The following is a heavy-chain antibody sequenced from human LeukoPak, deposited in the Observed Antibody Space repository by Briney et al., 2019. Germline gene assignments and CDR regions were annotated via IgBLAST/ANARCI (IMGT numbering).Heavy chain of an antibody. D-gene: IGHD2-15*01. V-gene: IGHV3-53*01. CDR2: IYSGGST. CDR3: ARGVVVVVGASDHFDY. CDR1: GFTVSSNY. Sequence: GGSLRLSCAASGFTVSSNYMSWVRQAPGKGLEWVSVIYSGGSTYYADSVKGRFTISRDNAKTSLYLQINSLRADDTALYFCARGVVVVVGASDHFDYWGQGTLITVSS. J-gene: IGHJ4*02.